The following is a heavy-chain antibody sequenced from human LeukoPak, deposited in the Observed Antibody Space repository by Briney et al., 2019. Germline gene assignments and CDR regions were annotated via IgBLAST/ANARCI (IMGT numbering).Heavy chain of an antibody. Sequence: GGSLRLSCAASRFAFSRYGIHWVRQAPGKGLEWVAFIPYDGKNKYYADSVKGRFTISRDNSKNTLYLQMNSLRAEDTAVYYCARELSSGLDYWGQGTLVTVSS. CDR1: RFAFSRYG. D-gene: IGHD6-19*01. CDR2: IPYDGKNK. V-gene: IGHV3-30*02. CDR3: ARELSSGLDY. J-gene: IGHJ4*02.